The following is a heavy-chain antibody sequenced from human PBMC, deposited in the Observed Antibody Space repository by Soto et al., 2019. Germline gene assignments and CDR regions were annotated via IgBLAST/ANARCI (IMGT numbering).Heavy chain of an antibody. CDR3: TRPGYSNYDSDY. CDR2: ISSSSSYI. Sequence: GGSLRLSCAASGFTFSSYSMNWVRQAPGKGLEWVSSISSSSSYIYYADSVKGRFTISRDNAKNTAYLQMDSLKTEDTAVYYCTRPGYSNYDSDYWGQGTLVTVSS. D-gene: IGHD5-12*01. CDR1: GFTFSSYS. V-gene: IGHV3-21*04. J-gene: IGHJ4*02.